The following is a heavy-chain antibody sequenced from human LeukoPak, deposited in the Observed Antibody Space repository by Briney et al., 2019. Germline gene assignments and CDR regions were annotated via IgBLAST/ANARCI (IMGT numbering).Heavy chain of an antibody. CDR3: ARGYRAESGYGDYFDY. V-gene: IGHV1-8*01. CDR1: GYTFTSYV. J-gene: IGHJ4*02. CDR2: MNPNSGNT. D-gene: IGHD5-12*01. Sequence: SMKVSCKASGYTFTSYVINLVRQATGQGLEWMGWMNPNSGNTGYAQKFQGRVTMTRNTSISTAYMELSSLRSEDTAVYYCARGYRAESGYGDYFDYWGQGTLVTVSS.